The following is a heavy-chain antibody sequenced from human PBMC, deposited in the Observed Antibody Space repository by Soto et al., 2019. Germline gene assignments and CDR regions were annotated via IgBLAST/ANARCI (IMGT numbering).Heavy chain of an antibody. D-gene: IGHD2-8*02. CDR2: ISYDGVNK. Sequence: PGGSLRLSCAASGFTFSSYGMHWVRQAPGKGLEWVAVISYDGVNKHYADSMKGRFTISRDNSKNTLYLQMNSLTAGDTALYYCAKATATGGGAFDICGQGTMVTVSS. CDR3: AKATATGGGAFDI. V-gene: IGHV3-30*18. J-gene: IGHJ3*02. CDR1: GFTFSSYG.